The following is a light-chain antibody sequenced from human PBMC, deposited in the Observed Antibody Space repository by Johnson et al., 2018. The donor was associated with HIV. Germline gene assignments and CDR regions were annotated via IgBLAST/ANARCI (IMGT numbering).Light chain of an antibody. J-gene: IGLJ1*01. V-gene: IGLV1-51*01. CDR1: SSNIGNNY. Sequence: QSVLTQPPSVSAAPGQKVTISCSGSSSNIGNNYVSWYQQLPGTAPKLLIYDNNKRPSGIPDGISGSKSGTSATLGITGLQTWDEADYYCGTWDNSLSTGGGFGTGTKVTVL. CDR3: GTWDNSLSTGGG. CDR2: DNN.